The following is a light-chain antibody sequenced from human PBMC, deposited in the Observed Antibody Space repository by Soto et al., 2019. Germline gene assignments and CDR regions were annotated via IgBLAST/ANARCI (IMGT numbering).Light chain of an antibody. V-gene: IGLV2-14*01. Sequence: QSALTQPASVSGSPGQSITISCTGTSSDVGGYNYVSWYQQRPDKAPKVMIYEVSNRPSGVSNRFSGSKSGDTASLTISGLQAEDEADYYCSSYTGSSTPYVFGTGTKLTVL. CDR3: SSYTGSSTPYV. CDR2: EVS. J-gene: IGLJ1*01. CDR1: SSDVGGYNY.